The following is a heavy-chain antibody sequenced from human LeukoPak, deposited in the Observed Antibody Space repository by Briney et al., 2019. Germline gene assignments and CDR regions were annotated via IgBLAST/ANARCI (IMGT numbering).Heavy chain of an antibody. D-gene: IGHD5-24*01. CDR2: ISSSSSYI. CDR1: GFTFSSYS. V-gene: IGHV3-21*01. J-gene: IGHJ3*02. CDR3: ARMATLDAFDI. Sequence: PGGSLRLSCAASGFTFSSYSMNWVRQAPGKGLGWVSSISSSSSYIYYADSVKGRFTISRDNAKNSLYLQMNSLRAEDTAVYYCARMATLDAFDIWGQGTMVTVSS.